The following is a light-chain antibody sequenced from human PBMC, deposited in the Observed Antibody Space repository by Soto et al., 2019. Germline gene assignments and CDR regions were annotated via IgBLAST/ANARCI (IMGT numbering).Light chain of an antibody. Sequence: DIVMTQSPLSLPVTPGEPASMSCRSSQSLLHSSGNNYLDWYVQKPGQSPQLLIYWGSYRASGVPDRYSGSVSGTDFTLKISRVEAEYFGIDYCIRDQQTPITFGQGTGLAIK. J-gene: IGKJ5*01. CDR1: QSLLHSSGNNY. V-gene: IGKV2-28*01. CDR2: WGS. CDR3: IRDQQTPIT.